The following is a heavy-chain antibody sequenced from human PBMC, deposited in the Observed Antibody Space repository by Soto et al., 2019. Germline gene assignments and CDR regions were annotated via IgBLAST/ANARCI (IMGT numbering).Heavy chain of an antibody. CDR3: ARIRYYDSGSSINWFDP. CDR2: IYADGRT. D-gene: IGHD3-10*01. J-gene: IGHJ5*02. CDR1: GFIVSTIY. Sequence: PGGSLRLSCASSGFIVSTIYMSWVRQAPGKGLEWVSTIYADGRTYYADSVKGRFTMSRDDVKNTLFLQMNSLRAEDTAVYYCARIRYYDSGSSINWFDPWGQGTLVTVSS. V-gene: IGHV3-66*01.